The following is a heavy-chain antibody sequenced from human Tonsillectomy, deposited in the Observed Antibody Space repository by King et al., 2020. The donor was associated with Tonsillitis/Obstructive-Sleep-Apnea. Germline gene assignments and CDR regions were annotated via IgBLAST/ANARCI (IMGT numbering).Heavy chain of an antibody. J-gene: IGHJ6*02. V-gene: IGHV3-49*04. Sequence: EQLVQSGGGLVQPGRSLRLSCAASGFTFGDYPMSWVRQAPGKGLEWVGFIRSKAYGGTTEYAASVKGRFTISRDESKSIAYLQMNSLKIEDTTVYYCSVGGFRGYYGMDVWGQGTTVTVSS. D-gene: IGHD3-16*01. CDR1: GFTFGDYP. CDR3: SVGGFRGYYGMDV. CDR2: IRSKAYGGTT.